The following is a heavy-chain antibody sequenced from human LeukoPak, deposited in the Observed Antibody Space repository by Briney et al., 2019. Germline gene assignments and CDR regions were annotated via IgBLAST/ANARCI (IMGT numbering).Heavy chain of an antibody. J-gene: IGHJ5*02. D-gene: IGHD3-22*01. CDR2: INSDGINT. V-gene: IGHV3-74*01. Sequence: GGSLRLSCAASGSTFSNYWMHWVRQAPGKGLVWVSRINSDGINTSYADSVKGRFTISRDNAKNTLNLQMNSLRAEDTAVYYCARDLGQYYDTSDNWFDPWGQGTLVTVSS. CDR1: GSTFSNYW. CDR3: ARDLGQYYDTSDNWFDP.